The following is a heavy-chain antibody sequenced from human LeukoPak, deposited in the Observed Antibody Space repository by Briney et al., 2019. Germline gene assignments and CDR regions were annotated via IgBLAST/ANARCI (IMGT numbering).Heavy chain of an antibody. CDR1: GGTFSSYA. V-gene: IGHV1-8*02. CDR3: TRGEGIVGSY. Sequence: ASVKVSCKASGGTFSSYAISWVRQAPGQGPEWLGWMSPSSGNTGLAQKFQGRVSMTRDTSIHTAYMELSSLTSDDTAVYYCTRGEGIVGSYWGQGTLVTVSS. J-gene: IGHJ4*02. CDR2: MSPSSGNT. D-gene: IGHD1-26*01.